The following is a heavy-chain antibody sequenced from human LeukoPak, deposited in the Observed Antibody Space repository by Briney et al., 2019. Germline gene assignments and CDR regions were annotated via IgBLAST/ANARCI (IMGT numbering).Heavy chain of an antibody. Sequence: ASVKVSCKASVYTFTSYGISSVRQAPGQGLEWMGCLSAYNGNTNYAQKRQGRVTMTTDKSTSTAYMELRSLRSDDTAVYYCAGYRLSRGVVVPAAPTFFDYWGQGTLVTVSS. CDR3: AGYRLSRGVVVPAAPTFFDY. J-gene: IGHJ4*02. CDR1: VYTFTSYG. D-gene: IGHD2-2*01. CDR2: LSAYNGNT. V-gene: IGHV1-18*01.